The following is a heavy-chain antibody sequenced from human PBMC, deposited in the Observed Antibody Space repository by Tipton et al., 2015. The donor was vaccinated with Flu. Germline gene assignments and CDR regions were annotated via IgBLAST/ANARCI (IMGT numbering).Heavy chain of an antibody. Sequence: TLSLTCTVSGGSISSYYWSWIRQPAGKGLERIGRIYTSGSTNYNPSLKSRVTMSVDTSKNQFSLKLSSVTAADTAVYYCARGGRYSSSWIFDYWGQGTLVTVSS. CDR3: ARGGRYSSSWIFDY. V-gene: IGHV4-4*07. D-gene: IGHD6-13*01. J-gene: IGHJ4*02. CDR2: IYTSGST. CDR1: GGSISSYY.